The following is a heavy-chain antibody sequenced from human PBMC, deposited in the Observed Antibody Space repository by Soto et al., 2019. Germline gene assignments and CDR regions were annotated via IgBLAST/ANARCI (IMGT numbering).Heavy chain of an antibody. CDR2: VSAGGDMT. V-gene: IGHV3-23*01. Sequence: DVQLLESGGHLVQPGGSLRLSCAASGFTFSSYAMSWVRQAPGMGLEWVSSVSAGGDMTYYSDSVKGRFTISRDNSNNVLFLQMNSLRIEDTALYYCARGDRGGSGSPASYYYSGLDVWGQGTTVTVS. D-gene: IGHD2-15*01. CDR3: ARGDRGGSGSPASYYYSGLDV. CDR1: GFTFSSYA. J-gene: IGHJ6*02.